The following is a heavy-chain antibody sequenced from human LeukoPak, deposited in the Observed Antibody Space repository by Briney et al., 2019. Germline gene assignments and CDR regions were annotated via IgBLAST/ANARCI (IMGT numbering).Heavy chain of an antibody. CDR2: INPSGGST. V-gene: IGHV1-46*01. CDR1: GYTFSGYY. CDR3: ARDLLDIVVVPAADQTLYPCGMDV. J-gene: IGHJ6*02. D-gene: IGHD2-2*03. Sequence: GASVKVSCKASGYTFSGYYMHWVRQAPGQGLEWMGIINPSGGSTSYAQKFQGRVTMTRDTSTSTVYMELSSLRSEDTAVYYCARDLLDIVVVPAADQTLYPCGMDVWGQGTTVTVSS.